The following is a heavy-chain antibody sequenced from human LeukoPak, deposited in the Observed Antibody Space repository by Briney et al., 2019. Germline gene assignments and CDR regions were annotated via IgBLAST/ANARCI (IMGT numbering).Heavy chain of an antibody. J-gene: IGHJ4*02. Sequence: ASVKVSCKASGGTFSSYAISWVRQAPGQGLEWMGGIIPIFGTANYAQKFQGRVTITADESTSTAYMELSSLRSEDTAVYYCATDVIMVRGVTSDYWGQGTLVTVSS. D-gene: IGHD3-10*01. CDR2: IIPIFGTA. CDR3: ATDVIMVRGVTSDY. V-gene: IGHV1-69*13. CDR1: GGTFSSYA.